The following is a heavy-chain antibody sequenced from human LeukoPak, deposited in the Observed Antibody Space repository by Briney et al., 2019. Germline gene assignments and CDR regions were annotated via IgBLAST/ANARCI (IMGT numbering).Heavy chain of an antibody. CDR1: GFSSDTYA. CDR3: ARDTPSSSSWYGNTFDY. Sequence: GGSLRLSCAASGFSSDTYAMGWVRQAPGKGLEWGSTISGRGDYTYYADSVKGRFTISRDNSKNTLYLQMNSLRAEDTAVYYCARDTPSSSSWYGNTFDYWGQGTLVTVSS. V-gene: IGHV3-23*01. D-gene: IGHD6-13*01. J-gene: IGHJ4*02. CDR2: ISGRGDYT.